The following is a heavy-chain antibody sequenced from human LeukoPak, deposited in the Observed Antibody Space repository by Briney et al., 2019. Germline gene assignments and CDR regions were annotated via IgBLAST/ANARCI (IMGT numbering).Heavy chain of an antibody. CDR3: ARHISRIWITQIIADAFDI. CDR2: IYYSGST. V-gene: IGHV4-59*08. Sequence: PSETLSLTCTVSGGSISSYYWSWIRQPPGKGLEWIGYIYYSGSTNYNPSLKSRVTISVDTSKNQFSLKLSSVTAADTAVYYCARHISRIWITQIIADAFDIWGQGTMVTVSS. J-gene: IGHJ3*02. D-gene: IGHD3-16*01. CDR1: GGSISSYY.